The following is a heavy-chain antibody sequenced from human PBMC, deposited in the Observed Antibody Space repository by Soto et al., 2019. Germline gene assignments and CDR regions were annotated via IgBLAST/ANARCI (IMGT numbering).Heavy chain of an antibody. D-gene: IGHD2-2*01. V-gene: IGHV3-30*03. CDR2: ISYDGSNK. CDR1: GFTFSSYG. CDR3: GRCSSTSCHLGSDY. Sequence: GGSLRLSCAASGFTFSSYGMHWVRQAPGKGLEWVAVISYDGSNKYYADSVKGRFTISRDSSKNTLYLQMNSLRAADTAVYYCGRCSSTSCHLGSDYWGQGTLVTVSS. J-gene: IGHJ4*02.